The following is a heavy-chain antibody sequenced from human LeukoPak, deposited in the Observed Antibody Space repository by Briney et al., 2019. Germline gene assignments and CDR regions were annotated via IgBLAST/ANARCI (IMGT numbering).Heavy chain of an antibody. D-gene: IGHD2-15*01. CDR3: ARDVVVAATRWFDP. CDR1: GGSISSSNW. V-gene: IGHV4-4*02. CDR2: IYHSGST. Sequence: PSETLSLTCAVSGGSISSSNWWSWVRQPPGKGLEWIGEIYHSGSTNYSPSLKSRVTISVDKSKNQFSLKLSSVTAADTAVYYCARDVVVAATRWFDPWGQGTLVTVSS. J-gene: IGHJ5*02.